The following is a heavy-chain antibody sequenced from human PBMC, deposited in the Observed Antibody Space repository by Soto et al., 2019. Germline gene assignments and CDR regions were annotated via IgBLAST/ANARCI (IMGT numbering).Heavy chain of an antibody. Sequence: SVKVSCKAAGGAFSSHTISWVRQAPGQGLEWMGRIIPILGIANYAQKFQGRVTITADKSTSTAYMELSSLRSEDTAVYYCASGLYCGGDCYGMDVWGQGTTVTVSS. CDR3: ASGLYCGGDCYGMDV. CDR2: IIPILGIA. V-gene: IGHV1-69*02. D-gene: IGHD2-21*01. J-gene: IGHJ6*02. CDR1: GGAFSSHT.